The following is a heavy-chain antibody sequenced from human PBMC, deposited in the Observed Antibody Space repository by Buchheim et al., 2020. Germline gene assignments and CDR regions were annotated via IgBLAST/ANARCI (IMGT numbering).Heavy chain of an antibody. D-gene: IGHD2-2*02. CDR2: IYYSGST. CDR3: AGRLYCSSTSCYSGGYYGMDV. J-gene: IGHJ6*02. CDR1: GGSISSGGYY. Sequence: QVQLPESGPGLVKPSQTLSLTCTVSGGSISSGGYYWSWIRQHPGKGLEWIGYIYYSGSTYYNPSLKSRVTISVDTSKNQFSLKLSSVTAADTAVYYCAGRLYCSSTSCYSGGYYGMDVWGQGTT. V-gene: IGHV4-31*03.